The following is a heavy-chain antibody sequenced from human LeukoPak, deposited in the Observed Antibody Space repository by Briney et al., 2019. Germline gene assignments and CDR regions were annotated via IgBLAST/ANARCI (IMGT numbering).Heavy chain of an antibody. Sequence: GGSLRLSCAASGFTFSGYAMSWVRQAPGKGLEWVSVISGSGGSTQYADSVKGRFTISRDNSKNTLYLQMNSLRAEDTAVYYCAREPDSSGSVWGQGILVTVSS. CDR3: AREPDSSGSV. CDR1: GFTFSGYA. CDR2: ISGSGGST. V-gene: IGHV3-23*01. J-gene: IGHJ4*02. D-gene: IGHD6-19*01.